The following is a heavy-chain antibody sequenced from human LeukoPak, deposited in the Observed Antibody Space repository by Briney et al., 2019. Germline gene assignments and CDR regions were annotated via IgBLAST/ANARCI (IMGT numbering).Heavy chain of an antibody. CDR1: GFTVSSNY. CDR3: ARLNWANWFDP. D-gene: IGHD1-1*01. V-gene: IGHV3-53*01. Sequence: GGSLRLSCAASGFTVSSNYMIWVRQAPGKGLEWVSVIYSGGSTYYADSVKGRFTISRDNSKNTLYLQMNSLRAEDTAVYYCARLNWANWFDPWGQGTLVTVSS. J-gene: IGHJ5*02. CDR2: IYSGGST.